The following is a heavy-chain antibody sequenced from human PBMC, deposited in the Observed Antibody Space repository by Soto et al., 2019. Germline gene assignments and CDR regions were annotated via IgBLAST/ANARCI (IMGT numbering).Heavy chain of an antibody. V-gene: IGHV1-69*06. CDR1: GGTFSYG. J-gene: IGHJ4*02. CDR2: IIPMSGTT. CDR3: ARQGFSGSYYAY. D-gene: IGHD1-26*01. Sequence: SVKVSCKASGGTFSYGITWVRRAPGQGLEWMGGIIPMSGTTNYAQQFQGRVTITADMSTTTAYMELSSLTSGDTTIYYCARQGFSGSYYAYWGQGTLVTVSS.